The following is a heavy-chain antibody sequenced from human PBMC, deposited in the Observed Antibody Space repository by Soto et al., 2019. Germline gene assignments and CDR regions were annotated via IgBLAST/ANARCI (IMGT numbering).Heavy chain of an antibody. D-gene: IGHD2-15*01. V-gene: IGHV1-3*01. J-gene: IGHJ5*02. CDR3: ARAEGPVAAESSFDP. CDR1: GYTCTSYA. CDR2: LNAGNGNT. Sequence: GASVKVSCKASGYTCTSYAMHWVRPAPVQRLEWMVCLNAGNGNTKYSQKFQGRVTITRDTSASTAYMELSSLRSEDTAVYYCARAEGPVAAESSFDPGGQGTLVTVSS.